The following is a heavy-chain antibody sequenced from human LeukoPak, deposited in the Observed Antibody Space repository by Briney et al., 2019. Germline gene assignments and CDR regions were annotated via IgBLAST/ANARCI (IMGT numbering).Heavy chain of an antibody. Sequence: PGGSLRLSCAASGFTFSGYAMSWVRQAPGKGLEWVSTFSGGGDHTYYADSVKGRLTISRDKSKNTLHLQMNSLRVEDTAVYYCAKDSGYDFFVDYFDYWGQGTLVTVSS. D-gene: IGHD5-12*01. J-gene: IGHJ4*02. CDR2: FSGGGDHT. CDR1: GFTFSGYA. CDR3: AKDSGYDFFVDYFDY. V-gene: IGHV3-23*01.